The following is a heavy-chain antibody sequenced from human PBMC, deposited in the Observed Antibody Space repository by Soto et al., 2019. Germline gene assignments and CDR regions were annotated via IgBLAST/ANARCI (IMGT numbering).Heavy chain of an antibody. D-gene: IGHD3-9*01. J-gene: IGHJ4*02. CDR3: AKDPYYDILTGYPYYFDY. Sequence: GGSLRLSCAASGFTFSSYAMSWVRQAPGKGLEWVSAISGSGGSTYYADSVKGRFTISRDNSKNTLYLQMNSLRAEDTAVYYCAKDPYYDILTGYPYYFDYWGQGTLVTVS. CDR2: ISGSGGST. V-gene: IGHV3-23*01. CDR1: GFTFSSYA.